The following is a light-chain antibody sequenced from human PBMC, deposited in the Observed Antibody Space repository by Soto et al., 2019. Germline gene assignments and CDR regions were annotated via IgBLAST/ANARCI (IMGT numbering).Light chain of an antibody. CDR3: SSFRSSSTSYV. Sequence: QSALTQPAYVSGAPGQSITISCTGTSSDIGDSNYVSWYQQHPGKAPKLVIYDVSNRPSGVSNRFSGSKSANTASLTISGLQAEDEADYYCSSFRSSSTSYVFGTGTKVTVL. CDR1: SSDIGDSNY. CDR2: DVS. V-gene: IGLV2-14*03. J-gene: IGLJ1*01.